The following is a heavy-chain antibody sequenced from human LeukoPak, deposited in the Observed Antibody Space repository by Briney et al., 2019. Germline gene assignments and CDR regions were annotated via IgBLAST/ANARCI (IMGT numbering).Heavy chain of an antibody. CDR1: GGSISSYY. J-gene: IGHJ6*03. Sequence: SETLSLTCTVSGGSISSYYWSWIRQPPGKGLEWIGYIHYSGSTNYKSSLKSRVTISVDTSKYHFSLKLSSVTAADTAVYYCARTTEGGYSGYFYYYYMDVWGKGTTVTISS. CDR3: ARTTEGGYSGYFYYYYMDV. CDR2: IHYSGST. D-gene: IGHD5-12*01. V-gene: IGHV4-59*01.